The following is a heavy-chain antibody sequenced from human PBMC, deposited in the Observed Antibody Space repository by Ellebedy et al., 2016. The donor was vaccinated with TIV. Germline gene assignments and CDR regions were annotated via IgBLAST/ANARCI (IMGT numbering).Heavy chain of an antibody. V-gene: IGHV3-33*01. CDR1: GFTFSSYG. Sequence: GESLKISCAASGFTFSSYGMHWVRQAPGKGLEWVAVIWYDGSNKYYADSVKGRFTISRDNSKNTLYLQMNSLRAEDTAVYYCATKTRDTAMVPYDYWGQGTLVTVSS. CDR2: IWYDGSNK. J-gene: IGHJ4*02. CDR3: ATKTRDTAMVPYDY. D-gene: IGHD5-18*01.